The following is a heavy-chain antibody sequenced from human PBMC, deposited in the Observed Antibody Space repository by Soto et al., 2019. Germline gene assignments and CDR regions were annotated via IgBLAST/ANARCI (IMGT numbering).Heavy chain of an antibody. J-gene: IGHJ5*02. V-gene: IGHV1-69*01. CDR2: IFPIFGTA. Sequence: QVQLVQSGAEVKKPGSSVKVSCKASGGTFSSYAISWVRQAPGQGLEWMGGIFPIFGTANYAQKFQGRVTITADESTSTDYMELSSLRSEDTAVYYCARADPTLYCSGGSCPNWFDPWGQGTLVTVSS. CDR3: ARADPTLYCSGGSCPNWFDP. CDR1: GGTFSSYA. D-gene: IGHD2-15*01.